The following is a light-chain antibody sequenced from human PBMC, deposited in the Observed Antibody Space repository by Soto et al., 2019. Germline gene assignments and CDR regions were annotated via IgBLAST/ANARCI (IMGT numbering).Light chain of an antibody. Sequence: EIVLTQSPGTLSLSPGERATLSCRASQSVSSSYLAWYQQKPGQAPRLLIYGASSRATAITDRFSGSGSGTDFTLTISRLEPEDFAVYYCQQYGSSPLTFGPGTKVDIK. CDR2: GAS. V-gene: IGKV3-20*01. CDR1: QSVSSSY. CDR3: QQYGSSPLT. J-gene: IGKJ3*01.